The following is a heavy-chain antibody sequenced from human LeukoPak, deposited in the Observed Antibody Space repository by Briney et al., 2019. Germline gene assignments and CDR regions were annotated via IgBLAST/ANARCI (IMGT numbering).Heavy chain of an antibody. D-gene: IGHD6-19*01. J-gene: IGHJ4*02. Sequence: SETLSLTCTVSGVSISSYFWSWIRQPPGKGLEWIGYIYYSGSTNYNPSLKSRVTMSVDTSKNQFSLKLSSVTAADTAVYYCARIDRAVAGTIDYWGQGTLVTVSS. CDR3: ARIDRAVAGTIDY. CDR2: IYYSGST. V-gene: IGHV4-59*08. CDR1: GVSISSYF.